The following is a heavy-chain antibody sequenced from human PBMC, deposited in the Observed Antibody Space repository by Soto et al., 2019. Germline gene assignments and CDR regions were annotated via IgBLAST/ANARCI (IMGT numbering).Heavy chain of an antibody. CDR1: GFTFDDYA. D-gene: IGHD2-15*01. Sequence: EVQLVASGGGLVQPGRSLRLSCAASGFTFDDYAMHWVRLVPGKGLEWVSGISWNSGSIVYADSVKGRFTISRDNAKNSLYLQMNSLRAEDTALYYCAKGPGGSRHRWYYFDNWGQGTLVTVSP. CDR2: ISWNSGSI. CDR3: AKGPGGSRHRWYYFDN. V-gene: IGHV3-9*01. J-gene: IGHJ4*02.